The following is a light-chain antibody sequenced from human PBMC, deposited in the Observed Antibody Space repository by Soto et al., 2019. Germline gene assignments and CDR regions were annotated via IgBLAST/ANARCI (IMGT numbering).Light chain of an antibody. CDR2: EVT. V-gene: IGLV2-14*03. Sequence: ALTQPASVSGSPGQSITISCTGTSSDVGGYNYVSWYQQHPGKAPKLIIYEVTNRPSGISDRFSGSKSDSTASLTIAGLQSEDEAEYYCSSFTSSSTRVFGTGTKLTVL. J-gene: IGLJ1*01. CDR3: SSFTSSSTRV. CDR1: SSDVGGYNY.